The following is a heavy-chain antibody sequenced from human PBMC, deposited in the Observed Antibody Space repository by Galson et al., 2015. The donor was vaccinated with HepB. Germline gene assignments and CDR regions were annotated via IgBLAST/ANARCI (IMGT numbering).Heavy chain of an antibody. J-gene: IGHJ6*02. CDR3: ATGGGSGSSTYGMDV. V-gene: IGHV1-24*01. CDR2: FDPEDGET. CDR1: GYTLTELP. Sequence: SVKVSCKVSGYTLTELPMHWVRQAPGKGLEWMGGFDPEDGETIYAQKFQGRVTMTEDTSTDTAYMELSSLRSEDTAVYYCATGGGSGSSTYGMDVWGQGTTVTVSS. D-gene: IGHD3-10*01.